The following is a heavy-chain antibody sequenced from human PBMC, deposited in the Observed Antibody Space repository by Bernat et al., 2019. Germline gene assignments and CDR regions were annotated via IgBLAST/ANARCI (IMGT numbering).Heavy chain of an antibody. V-gene: IGHV3-23*01. Sequence: EVQLLESGGGLVQPGGSLRLSCAASGFTFSSYAMSWVRQAPGKGLEWVSAISGSGGSTYYADSVKGRFTISRDNSKNTLYLQMNSLRAEDTAVYYCAKEPPMVRGVIIYANEEAYWGQGTMVTVSS. D-gene: IGHD3-10*01. J-gene: IGHJ3*01. CDR3: AKEPPMVRGVIIYANEEAY. CDR2: ISGSGGST. CDR1: GFTFSSYA.